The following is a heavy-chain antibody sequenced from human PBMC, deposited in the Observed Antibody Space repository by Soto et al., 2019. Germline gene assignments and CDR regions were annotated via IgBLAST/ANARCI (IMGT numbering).Heavy chain of an antibody. V-gene: IGHV3-9*01. CDR3: AKDMGAIVVVVAATPGAFDI. D-gene: IGHD2-15*01. Sequence: ESGGGLVQPGRSLRLSCAASGFTFDDYAMHWVRQAPAKGLEWVSGISWNSGSIGYADSVKGRFTISRDNAKNSLYLQMNSLRAEDTALYYCAKDMGAIVVVVAATPGAFDIWGQGTMVTVSS. J-gene: IGHJ3*02. CDR1: GFTFDDYA. CDR2: ISWNSGSI.